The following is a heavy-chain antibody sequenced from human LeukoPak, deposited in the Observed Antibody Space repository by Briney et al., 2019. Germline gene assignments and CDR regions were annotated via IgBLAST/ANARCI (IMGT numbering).Heavy chain of an antibody. D-gene: IGHD6-19*01. CDR2: INHSGST. CDR1: GGSFSGYY. Sequence: PSETLSLTCAVYGGSFSGYYWSWIRQPPGKGLEWIGEINHSGSTNYNPSLKSRVTVSVDTSKNQFSLKLSSVTAADTAVYYCARGRYSSGWYNYYYYYYYMDVWGKGTTVTVSS. V-gene: IGHV4-34*01. J-gene: IGHJ6*03. CDR3: ARGRYSSGWYNYYYYYYYMDV.